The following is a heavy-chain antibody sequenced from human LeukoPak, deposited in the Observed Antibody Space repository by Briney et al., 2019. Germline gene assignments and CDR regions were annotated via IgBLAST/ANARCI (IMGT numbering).Heavy chain of an antibody. Sequence: GGSLRLSCAASGFTFSNYGMNWVRQAPGKGLEWVSGIGGSGDLTYYADSVKGRFTISRDNSKNTVYLQMNSLRAEDTAVYYCARRAGAYSHPYDYWGQGTLVTVSS. D-gene: IGHD4/OR15-4a*01. CDR1: GFTFSNYG. J-gene: IGHJ4*02. V-gene: IGHV3-23*01. CDR2: IGGSGDLT. CDR3: ARRAGAYSHPYDY.